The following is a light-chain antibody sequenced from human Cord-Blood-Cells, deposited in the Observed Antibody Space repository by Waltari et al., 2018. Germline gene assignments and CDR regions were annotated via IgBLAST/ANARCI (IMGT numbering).Light chain of an antibody. V-gene: IGKV3-11*01. CDR1: QSVSSY. Sequence: DIAFTQPPATLSLSPGERSTLSCMASQSVSSYLAWYQQKPGQAPRLLIYDASNRATGIPARFSGSGSGTDFTLTISSLEPEDFAVYYCQQRSNWPRAFGGGTKVEIK. CDR2: DAS. CDR3: QQRSNWPRA. J-gene: IGKJ4*01.